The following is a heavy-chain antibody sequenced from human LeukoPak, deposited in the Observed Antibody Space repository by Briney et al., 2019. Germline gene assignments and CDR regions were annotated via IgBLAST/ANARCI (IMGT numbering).Heavy chain of an antibody. CDR3: ARVGDEVAYTRGYLDH. V-gene: IGHV3-53*04. CDR1: GFTVSRHD. Sequence: GGSLRLSCAASGFTVSRHDMSWVRQAPGKGLEWVSVIYMGGNTYYADSVKGRFTISRPTSKNTLYLQMNSLRAEDTAVYYCARVGDEVAYTRGYLDHWGQGILVTVSS. D-gene: IGHD3-16*01. CDR2: IYMGGNT. J-gene: IGHJ4*02.